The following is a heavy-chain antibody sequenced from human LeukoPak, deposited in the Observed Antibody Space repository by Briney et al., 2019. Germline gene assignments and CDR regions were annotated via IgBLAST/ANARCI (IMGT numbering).Heavy chain of an antibody. CDR2: MNPNSGNT. CDR3: ARGSLRQQLVPGY. J-gene: IGHJ4*02. Sequence: ASVKVSCKASGYTFTSYDINWVRQATGQGGEWMGWMNPNSGNTGYAQKFQGRVTMTRNTSISTAYMELSSLRSEDTAVYYCARGSLRQQLVPGYWGQGTLVTVSS. D-gene: IGHD6-13*01. CDR1: GYTFTSYD. V-gene: IGHV1-8*01.